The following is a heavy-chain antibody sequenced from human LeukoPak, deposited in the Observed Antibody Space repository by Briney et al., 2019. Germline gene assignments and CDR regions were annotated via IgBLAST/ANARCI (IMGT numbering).Heavy chain of an antibody. Sequence: GASVKVSCKSFGFTFTNYLLHLVRQAPGQGIELVGRIDPSVDTTNYAQKFRGRVTMTRDTSTITVYMELSSLRSDDTAIYYCVREESGGYFDYWGKGTLVIVSS. CDR1: GFTFTNYL. D-gene: IGHD2-8*02. V-gene: IGHV1-46*01. CDR3: VREESGGYFDY. CDR2: IDPSVDTT. J-gene: IGHJ4*02.